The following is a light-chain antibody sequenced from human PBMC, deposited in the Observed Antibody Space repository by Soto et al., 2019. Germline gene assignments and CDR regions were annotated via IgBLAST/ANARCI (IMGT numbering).Light chain of an antibody. J-gene: IGKJ2*01. CDR1: QTVTNSF. V-gene: IGKV3-20*01. CDR2: GIS. CDR3: QQYSTLPHT. Sequence: ENVLTQSPGTLSLSPGERATLSCRASQTVTNSFFAWYQQKPGQPPRLLIHGISSRATGTPDRFSGSGSGTDFTLTISRLEPEDFVVYYCQQYSTLPHTFGRGTKLEV.